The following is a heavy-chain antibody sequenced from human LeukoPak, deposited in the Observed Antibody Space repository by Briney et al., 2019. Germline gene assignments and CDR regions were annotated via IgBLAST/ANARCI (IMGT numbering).Heavy chain of an antibody. CDR1: GYTLTGYY. V-gene: IGHV1-2*02. CDR3: ARDIVVVTAIPSLYDAFDI. D-gene: IGHD2-21*02. Sequence: ASVKVSCKASGYTLTGYYMHWVRQAPGQGLEWMEWINPNSGGTNYAQKFQGRVTMTRDTSISTAYMELSRLRSDDTAVYYCARDIVVVTAIPSLYDAFDIWGQGTMVTVSS. CDR2: INPNSGGT. J-gene: IGHJ3*02.